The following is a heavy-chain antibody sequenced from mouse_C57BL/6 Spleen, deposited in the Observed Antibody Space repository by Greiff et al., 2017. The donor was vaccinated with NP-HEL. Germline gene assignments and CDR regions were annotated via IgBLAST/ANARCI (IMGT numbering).Heavy chain of an antibody. CDR2: ISYSGST. CDR1: GYSITSGYD. V-gene: IGHV3-1*01. CDR3: ARGGLYSNSPWFAY. J-gene: IGHJ3*01. Sequence: EVKVVESGPGMVKPSQSLSLTCTVTGYSITSGYDWHWIRHFPGNKLEWMGYISYSGSTNYNPSLKSRISITHDTSKNHFFLKLNSVTTEDTATYYCARGGLYSNSPWFAYWGQGTLVTVSA. D-gene: IGHD2-5*01.